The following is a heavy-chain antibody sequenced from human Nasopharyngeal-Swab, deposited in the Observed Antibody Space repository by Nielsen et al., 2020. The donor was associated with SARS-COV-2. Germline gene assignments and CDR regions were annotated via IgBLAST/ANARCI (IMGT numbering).Heavy chain of an antibody. CDR2: INTYNGDT. D-gene: IGHD5-18*01. Sequence: ASVKVSCKASGYTFTTYGISWARQAPGQGLEWMGWINTYNGDTNYAQNLQGRVTMTTDTSTSTAYMELRSLRSDDTAVYYCARRGYSYGNNWFDPWGQGTLVTVSS. V-gene: IGHV1-18*04. CDR3: ARRGYSYGNNWFDP. J-gene: IGHJ5*02. CDR1: GYTFTTYG.